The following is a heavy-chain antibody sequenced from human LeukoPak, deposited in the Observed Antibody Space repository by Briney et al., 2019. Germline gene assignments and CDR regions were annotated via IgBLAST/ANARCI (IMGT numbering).Heavy chain of an antibody. CDR3: ARAKDYVWGIYRVYFDY. Sequence: GGSLRLSCAASGFTFSSYWMSWVRQAPGKGLEWVANIKQDGSEKYYVDSVKGRFTISRDNAKNSLYLQMNSLRAEDTAVYYCARAKDYVWGIYRVYFDYWGQGTLVTVSS. D-gene: IGHD3-16*02. J-gene: IGHJ4*02. V-gene: IGHV3-7*01. CDR1: GFTFSSYW. CDR2: IKQDGSEK.